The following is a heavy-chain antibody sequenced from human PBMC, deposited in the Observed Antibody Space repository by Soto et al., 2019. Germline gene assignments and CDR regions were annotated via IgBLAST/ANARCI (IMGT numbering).Heavy chain of an antibody. CDR2: IYYSGST. CDR3: ARSHSYDFWSGYYSGWFDP. J-gene: IGHJ5*02. Sequence: SETLSLTCTVSGGSISSSSYYWGWIRQPPWKGLEWIGSIYYSGSTYYNPSLKSRVTISVDTSKNQFSLKLSSVTAADTAVYYCARSHSYDFWSGYYSGWFDPWGQGXLVTVYS. V-gene: IGHV4-39*01. D-gene: IGHD3-3*01. CDR1: GGSISSSSYY.